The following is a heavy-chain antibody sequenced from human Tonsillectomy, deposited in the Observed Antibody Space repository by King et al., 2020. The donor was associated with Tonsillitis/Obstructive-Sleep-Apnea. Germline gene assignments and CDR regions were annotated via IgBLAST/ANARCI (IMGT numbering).Heavy chain of an antibody. J-gene: IGHJ6*03. CDR3: ARGGRDFWSAEDYFHYMDV. Sequence: VQLQQWGAGLLKPSETLSLTCAVYGGSFSGYYWSWIRQPPGKGLERIGEINHSGSTNYNPSLKIRVTISVDTSKNQFSLKLSSVTAADTAVYYCARGGRDFWSAEDYFHYMDVWGKGTTVTVSS. CDR2: INHSGST. CDR1: GGSFSGYY. V-gene: IGHV4-34*01. D-gene: IGHD3-3*01.